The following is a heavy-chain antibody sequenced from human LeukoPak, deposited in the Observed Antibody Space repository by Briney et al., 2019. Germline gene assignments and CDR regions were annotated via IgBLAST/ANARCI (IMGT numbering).Heavy chain of an antibody. CDR3: AKERSNWPPGGFDI. J-gene: IGHJ3*02. CDR2: ISYDGNNE. V-gene: IGHV3-30*18. D-gene: IGHD1-1*01. Sequence: GGSLRLSCAASGFTFSNAWMSWVRQAPGKGLEWVAVISYDGNNEYYANSVKGRFTVSRDNSKNTLYVQINSLRTEDTAVYYCAKERSNWPPGGFDIWGQGTLVTVSS. CDR1: GFTFSNAW.